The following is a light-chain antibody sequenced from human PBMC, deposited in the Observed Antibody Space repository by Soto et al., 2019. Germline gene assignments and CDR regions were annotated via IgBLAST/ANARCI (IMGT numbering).Light chain of an antibody. CDR1: QGIRNY. J-gene: IGKJ2*01. Sequence: EIQMTQSPSSLSASVGDRVTITCRASQGIRNYLAWFQHKPGKAPKSLISAASTLQRGVPSRFSGTGSGTDFTLTISSLQPEDFATYYCQQYNSYPHPFGQGTKLESK. CDR2: AAS. CDR3: QQYNSYPHP. V-gene: IGKV1-16*01.